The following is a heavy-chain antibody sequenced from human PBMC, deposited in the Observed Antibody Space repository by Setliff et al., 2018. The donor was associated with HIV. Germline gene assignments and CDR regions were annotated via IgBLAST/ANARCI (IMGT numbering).Heavy chain of an antibody. D-gene: IGHD3-3*01. V-gene: IGHV1-8*02. Sequence: ASVKVSCKASGYYFTTHNINWVRQATGQGLEWMGWMNPVRSATGIAQRFQGRVTMTRDNSISTAYMQLSGLTSEDTAVYYCARAPGYYDSWSGFRNYYMDVWGQGTVVTVSS. CDR3: ARAPGYYDSWSGFRNYYMDV. CDR1: GYYFTTHN. J-gene: IGHJ6*03. CDR2: MNPVRSAT.